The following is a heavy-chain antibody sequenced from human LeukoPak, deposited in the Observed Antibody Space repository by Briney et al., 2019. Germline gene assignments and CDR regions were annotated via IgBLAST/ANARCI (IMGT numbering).Heavy chain of an antibody. CDR1: GFTFDDYA. CDR2: ISWDGGST. V-gene: IGHV3-43D*03. CDR3: AKEYCTNGVCYRGHFDY. Sequence: QTGGSLRLSCAASGFTFDDYAMHWVRQAPGKGLEWVSLISWDGGSTYYADSVKGRFTISRDNSKNSLYLQMNSLRAEDTALYYCAKEYCTNGVCYRGHFDYWGQGTLVTVSS. D-gene: IGHD2-8*01. J-gene: IGHJ4*02.